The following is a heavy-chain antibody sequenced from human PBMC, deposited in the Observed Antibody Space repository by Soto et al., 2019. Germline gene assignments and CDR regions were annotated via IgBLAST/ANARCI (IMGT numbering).Heavy chain of an antibody. CDR2: IIPILGIV. V-gene: IGHV1-69*02. CDR3: ALGIAVAGTDY. D-gene: IGHD6-19*01. CDR1: GGTFSSYT. Sequence: QVQLVQSGAEVKKPGSSVKVSCKASGGTFSSYTISWVRQAPGQGLEWMGRIIPILGIVNYAQKFQGRVTITADKSTSTAYMELSSLRSEDTAVYYCALGIAVAGTDYWGQGTLVTVSS. J-gene: IGHJ4*02.